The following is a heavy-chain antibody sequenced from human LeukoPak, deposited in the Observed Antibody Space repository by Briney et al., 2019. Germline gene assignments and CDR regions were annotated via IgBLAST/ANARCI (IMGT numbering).Heavy chain of an antibody. CDR1: GYTLTSNF. Sequence: ASVKASCKASGYTLTSNFMHWVRQAPGQGLEWMGIINPSGGSTTYEQKFQGRVTMTRDMSTSTVYMELSSLRSEDTAVYYCARESADALDYWGQGTLVTVSS. CDR2: INPSGGST. J-gene: IGHJ4*02. CDR3: ARESADALDY. V-gene: IGHV1-46*01.